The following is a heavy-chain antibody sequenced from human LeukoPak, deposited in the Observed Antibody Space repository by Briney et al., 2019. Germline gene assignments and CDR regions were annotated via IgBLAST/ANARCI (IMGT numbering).Heavy chain of an antibody. J-gene: IGHJ5*02. Sequence: GGSLRLSCAASGFTVSSNYMSWVRQAPGKGLEWVSVIYSGGSTYYADSVKGRFTISRDNSKNTLYLQMNSLRAEDTAVYYCARYSSSWYQGGHTGWFDPWGQGTLVTVSS. CDR2: IYSGGST. D-gene: IGHD6-13*01. V-gene: IGHV3-53*01. CDR3: ARYSSSWYQGGHTGWFDP. CDR1: GFTVSSNY.